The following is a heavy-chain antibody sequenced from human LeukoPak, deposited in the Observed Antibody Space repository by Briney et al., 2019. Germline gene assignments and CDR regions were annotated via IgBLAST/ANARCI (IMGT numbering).Heavy chain of an antibody. Sequence: SETLSLTCTVSGGSISSYYWSWIRQPPGKGLEWIGHIYSSGSTTDNPSLKSLVTISVDTSKNQFSLRMSSVTAADTAVYYCARFTKYDGGGSYLDIWGQGTMVTVSS. D-gene: IGHD3-22*01. V-gene: IGHV4-59*13. CDR2: IYSSGST. J-gene: IGHJ3*02. CDR3: ARFTKYDGGGSYLDI. CDR1: GGSISSYY.